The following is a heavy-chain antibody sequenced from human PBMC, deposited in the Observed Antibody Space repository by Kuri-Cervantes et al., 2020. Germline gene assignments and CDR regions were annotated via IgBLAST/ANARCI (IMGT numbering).Heavy chain of an antibody. CDR3: AREPLYDYIWGSYRYFDY. CDR1: GFTFSTYA. V-gene: IGHV3-21*04. D-gene: IGHD3-16*02. Sequence: GGSLRLSCAASGFTFSTYAMSWVRQAPGKGLEWVSGISGSSDNIYYADSVKGRFTISRDNAKNSLYLQMNSLRAEDTAVYYCAREPLYDYIWGSYRYFDYWGQGTLVTVSS. CDR2: ISGSSDNI. J-gene: IGHJ4*02.